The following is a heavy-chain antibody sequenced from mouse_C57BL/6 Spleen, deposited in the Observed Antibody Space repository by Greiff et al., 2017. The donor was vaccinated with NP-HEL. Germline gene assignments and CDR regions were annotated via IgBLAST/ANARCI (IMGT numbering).Heavy chain of an antibody. CDR1: GYTFTSYW. D-gene: IGHD2-1*01. CDR2: IYPGNSDT. V-gene: IGHV1-5*01. J-gene: IGHJ1*03. CDR3: TRYFRYGNYWYFDV. Sequence: VQLQQSGTVLARPGASVKMSCKTSGYTFTSYWMHWVKQRPGQGLEWIGAIYPGNSDTSYNQKFKGKAKLTAVTSASTAYMELSSLTNEDSAVYYCTRYFRYGNYWYFDVWGTGTTVTVSS.